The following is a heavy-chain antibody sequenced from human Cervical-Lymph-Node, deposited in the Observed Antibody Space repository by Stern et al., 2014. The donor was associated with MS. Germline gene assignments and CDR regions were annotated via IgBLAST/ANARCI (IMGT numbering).Heavy chain of an antibody. Sequence: QVQLVESGGGVVQPGRSLSLSCVASGFTFSTYALHWIRQAPGKGLGRCAFVTYDGTQRNSADSVKARFTISRDNSKNTLYLHMNSLRDEDTAVYFCARGGRGVGFEYWGQGALVTVSS. V-gene: IGHV3-30-3*01. CDR2: VTYDGTQR. D-gene: IGHD3-10*01. J-gene: IGHJ4*02. CDR3: ARGGRGVGFEY. CDR1: GFTFSTYA.